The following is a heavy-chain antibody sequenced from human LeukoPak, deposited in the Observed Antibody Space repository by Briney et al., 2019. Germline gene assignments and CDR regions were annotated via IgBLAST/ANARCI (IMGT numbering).Heavy chain of an antibody. V-gene: IGHV3-23*01. CDR3: AKDAYPDYSGNYEFDY. D-gene: IGHD4-23*01. J-gene: IGHJ4*02. CDR2: ISGSGGST. Sequence: GGSLRLSCAASGFTFSNYAMSWVRQAPGKGLEWVSAISGSGGSTYYADSVKGRFTISRDNSKNTLYLQMNSLRAEDTAVYYCAKDAYPDYSGNYEFDYWGQGTLVTVSS. CDR1: GFTFSNYA.